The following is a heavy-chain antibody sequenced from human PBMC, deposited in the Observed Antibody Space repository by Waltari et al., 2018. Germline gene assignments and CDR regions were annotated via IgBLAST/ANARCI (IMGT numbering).Heavy chain of an antibody. J-gene: IGHJ3*02. CDR2: SYYSGST. V-gene: IGHV4-59*11. Sequence: QVQLQESGPGLVKPSETLSLTCTVSGGSLSSHYWSWIRPPPGKGLGWIGYSYYSGSTNYNPSLKSRVTISVDTSKNQFSLKLSSVTAADTAVYYCARLVGAAFDIWGQGTMVTVSS. CDR3: ARLVGAAFDI. D-gene: IGHD1-26*01. CDR1: GGSLSSHY.